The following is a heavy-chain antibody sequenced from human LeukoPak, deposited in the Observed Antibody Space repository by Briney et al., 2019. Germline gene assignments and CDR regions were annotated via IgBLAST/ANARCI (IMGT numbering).Heavy chain of an antibody. Sequence: GASVKVSCKASGYTFTGYYMHWVRQAPGQGLEWMGWINPNRGGTNYAQKFQGRVTMTRDTSISTAYMELSRLRSDDTAVYYCAREGDSSGWYGFRWFDPWGQGTLVTVSS. J-gene: IGHJ5*02. D-gene: IGHD6-19*01. CDR2: INPNRGGT. CDR3: AREGDSSGWYGFRWFDP. CDR1: GYTFTGYY. V-gene: IGHV1-2*02.